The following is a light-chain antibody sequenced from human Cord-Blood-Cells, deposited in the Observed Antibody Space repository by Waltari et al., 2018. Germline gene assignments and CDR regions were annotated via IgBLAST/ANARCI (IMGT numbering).Light chain of an antibody. CDR1: QDISNY. CDR2: DPC. CDR3: QQYDNLPPKS. Sequence: DIQMTQSPSSLSASVGDRVTITCQASQDISNYLNWYQQKPGKAPKLLIYDPCNLETGVPSRFSGSGSGTDFTFTISSLQPEDIATYYCQQYDNLPPKSFGQGTKLEIK. J-gene: IGKJ2*03. V-gene: IGKV1-33*01.